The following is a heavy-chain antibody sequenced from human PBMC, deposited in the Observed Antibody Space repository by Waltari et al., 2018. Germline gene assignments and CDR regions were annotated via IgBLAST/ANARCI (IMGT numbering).Heavy chain of an antibody. CDR3: ARGRGYSVVVRGVDTGFCWFDP. CDR2: INHSGRP. Sequence: QVQLQQWGAGLLSPSETLSLTCAVYGGSFSGYYWTWIRQPPGKGLEWIGEINHSGRPNYNPSLKSRVTISIDTPRNQFSLKLSSVTAADTAVYYCARGRGYSVVVRGVDTGFCWFDPWGQGTLVTVSS. J-gene: IGHJ5*02. D-gene: IGHD3-10*01. CDR1: GGSFSGYY. V-gene: IGHV4-34*01.